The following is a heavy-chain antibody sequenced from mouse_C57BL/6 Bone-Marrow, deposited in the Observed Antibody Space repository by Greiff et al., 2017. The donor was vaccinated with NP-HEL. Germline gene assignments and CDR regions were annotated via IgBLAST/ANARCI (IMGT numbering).Heavy chain of an antibody. V-gene: IGHV1-9*01. Sequence: VKLMESGAELMKPGASVKLSCKATGYTFIGYWIEWVKQRPGHGLEWIGEILPGSGSTNYNEKFKGKATFTADPSSNTAYMQLSSLTTEDSAIYYCARSFDGHPAWFAYWGQGTLVTVSA. CDR1: GYTFIGYW. CDR3: ARSFDGHPAWFAY. J-gene: IGHJ3*01. D-gene: IGHD2-3*01. CDR2: ILPGSGST.